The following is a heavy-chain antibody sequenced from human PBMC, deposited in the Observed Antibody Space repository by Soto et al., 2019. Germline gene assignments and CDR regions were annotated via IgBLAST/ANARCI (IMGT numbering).Heavy chain of an antibody. CDR3: TRNQGGSYVSWFDP. J-gene: IGHJ5*02. D-gene: IGHD1-26*01. V-gene: IGHV3-21*01. CDR1: FTFSMYS. Sequence: EVQVVESGGGLVQPGGSLRLSCSFTFSMYSMNWVRQAPGKGLEWVASISSGGSYIKYADSVKGRFTISRDNAKNSVSLQMNSLRVDDTAVYFCTRNQGGSYVSWFDPWDEGALVTVSS. CDR2: ISSGGSYI.